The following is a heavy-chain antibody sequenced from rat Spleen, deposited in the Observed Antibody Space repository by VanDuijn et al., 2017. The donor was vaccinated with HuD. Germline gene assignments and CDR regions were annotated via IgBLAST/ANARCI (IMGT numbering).Heavy chain of an antibody. J-gene: IGHJ1*01. CDR3: ATEDDGTYYPYWYFDF. V-gene: IGHV5-31*01. CDR2: ITNTGGST. Sequence: EVQLVESGGKLVQPGNSLKLSCGVSGFTFNNYWMTWIRQAPGKGLEWVASITNTGGSTYYPDSVKGRFTISRDNAKSTLYLQMDSLRSEDTATYYCATEDDGTYYPYWYFDFWGPGTMVTVSS. D-gene: IGHD1-12*02. CDR1: GFTFNNYW.